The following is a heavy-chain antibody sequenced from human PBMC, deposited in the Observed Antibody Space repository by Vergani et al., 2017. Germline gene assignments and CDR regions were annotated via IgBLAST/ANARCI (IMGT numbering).Heavy chain of an antibody. CDR2: IIPIFGTA. Sequence: QVQLVQSGAEVKQPGSSVKVSCKASGDTFSSYTISWVRQAPGQGLEWMGGIIPIFGTANYAQKFQGRVTITADESTSTAYMELSSLRSEDTAVYYCASRDITIFGVVIIRGYYYYGMDVWGQGTTVTVSS. CDR1: GDTFSSYT. V-gene: IGHV1-69*12. J-gene: IGHJ6*02. D-gene: IGHD3-3*01. CDR3: ASRDITIFGVVIIRGYYYYGMDV.